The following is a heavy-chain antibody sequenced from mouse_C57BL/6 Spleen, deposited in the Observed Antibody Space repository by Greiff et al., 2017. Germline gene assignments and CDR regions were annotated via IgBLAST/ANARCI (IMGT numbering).Heavy chain of an antibody. Sequence: EVQRVESGPELVKPGASVKIPCKASGYTFTDYNMDWVKQSHGKSLEWIGDINPNNGGTIYNQKFKGKATLTVDKSSSTAYMELRSLTSEDTAVYYCARGGYYGSSYDYAMDYWGQGTSVTVSS. J-gene: IGHJ4*01. V-gene: IGHV1-18*01. CDR1: GYTFTDYN. D-gene: IGHD1-1*01. CDR2: INPNNGGT. CDR3: ARGGYYGSSYDYAMDY.